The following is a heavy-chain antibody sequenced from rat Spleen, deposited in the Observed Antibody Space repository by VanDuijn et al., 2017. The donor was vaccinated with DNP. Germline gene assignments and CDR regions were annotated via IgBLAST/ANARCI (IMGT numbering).Heavy chain of an antibody. CDR2: ISYSGRT. Sequence: VQLQESGPGLVRPSQSLSLTCSVTGYSITSNYWGWIRKFPGNKMEYIGHISYSGRTNYNPSLKSRISITRNTSKNHFFLHLNSVTIEDTATYYCARWTRYFDYWGQGVMVTVSS. CDR1: GYSITSNY. V-gene: IGHV3-1*01. D-gene: IGHD1-7*01. CDR3: ARWTRYFDY. J-gene: IGHJ2*01.